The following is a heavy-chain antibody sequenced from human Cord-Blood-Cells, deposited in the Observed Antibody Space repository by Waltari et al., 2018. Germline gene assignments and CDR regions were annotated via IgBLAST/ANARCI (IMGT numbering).Heavy chain of an antibody. CDR3: AKEFPLWFGECSFDY. J-gene: IGHJ4*02. V-gene: IGHV3-23*01. CDR2: ISGSGGST. Sequence: EVQRLESGGGLVQPGGSLSLSCAGSGFTFSSYAMTWVRPAPGKGREWVSAISGSGGSTYYADSVKGRFTISRDNSKNTLYLQMNSLRAEDTAVYYCAKEFPLWFGECSFDYWGQGTLVTVSS. CDR1: GFTFSSYA. D-gene: IGHD3-10*01.